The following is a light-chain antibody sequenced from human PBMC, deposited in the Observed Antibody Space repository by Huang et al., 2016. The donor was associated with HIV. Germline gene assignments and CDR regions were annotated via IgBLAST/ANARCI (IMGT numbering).Light chain of an antibody. CDR1: QSVLKNSNNKNY. V-gene: IGKV4-1*01. CDR3: HQYYTTLRT. J-gene: IGKJ1*01. CDR2: WAS. Sequence: DIVMTQSPDSLAVSMGERATINCKYSQSVLKNSNNKNYLAWYQQKAGQPPKPLIYWASSRGSGVPDRLRGSGAGTDFTLTISSLQAEDVAFYYCHQYYTTLRTFGQGTKVEVK.